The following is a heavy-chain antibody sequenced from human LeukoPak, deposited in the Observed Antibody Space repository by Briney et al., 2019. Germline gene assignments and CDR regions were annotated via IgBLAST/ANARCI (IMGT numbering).Heavy chain of an antibody. J-gene: IGHJ4*02. D-gene: IGHD3-10*01. CDR2: INHSGST. Sequence: SETLSLTCAVYGGSFSGYYWSWIRQPPGKGLEWIGEINHSGSTNYDPSLKSRVTISVDTSKNQFSLKLSSVTAADTAVYYCASALWFGGSSFDYWGQGTLVTVSS. V-gene: IGHV4-34*01. CDR3: ASALWFGGSSFDY. CDR1: GGSFSGYY.